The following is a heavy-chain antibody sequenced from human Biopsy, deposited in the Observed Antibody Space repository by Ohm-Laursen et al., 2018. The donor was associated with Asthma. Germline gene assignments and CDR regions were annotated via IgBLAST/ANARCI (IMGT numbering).Heavy chain of an antibody. J-gene: IGHJ6*02. V-gene: IGHV4-34*01. Sequence: SETLSLTWDVYPGSFSGFFWTWIRQSPGKGLEWIGETNERGVTNNNPSLKSRVIISIDTYWNRVSLKLTSVTAADTAVYYCARGPELDAWGQGTTVTVSS. CDR3: ARGPELDA. CDR1: PGSFSGFF. CDR2: TNERGVT.